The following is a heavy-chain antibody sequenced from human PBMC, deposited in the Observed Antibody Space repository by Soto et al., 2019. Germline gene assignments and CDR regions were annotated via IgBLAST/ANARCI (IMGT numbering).Heavy chain of an antibody. Sequence: SLRLSCAASGFTFGGYGMHWVRQAPGKGLEWVAVIWYDGSNKYYADSVKGRFTISRDNSKNTLYLQMNSLRAEDTAVYYCARDYDSSGYDYWGQGTLVTVS. V-gene: IGHV3-33*01. CDR1: GFTFGGYG. J-gene: IGHJ4*02. D-gene: IGHD3-22*01. CDR3: ARDYDSSGYDY. CDR2: IWYDGSNK.